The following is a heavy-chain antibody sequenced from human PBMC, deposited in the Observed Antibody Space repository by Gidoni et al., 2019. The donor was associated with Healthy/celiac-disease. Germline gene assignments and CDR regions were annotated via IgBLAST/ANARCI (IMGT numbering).Heavy chain of an antibody. Sequence: QVQLVQSGAEVKKPGASVKVSCKASGYTFTSYYMHWVRQAPGQGLEWMGIINPSGGSTSYAQKFQGRVTMTRDTSTSTVYMELSSLRSEDTAVYYCARDGDCSGGSCYSWFDPWGQGTLVTVSS. CDR2: INPSGGST. CDR1: GYTFTSYY. V-gene: IGHV1-46*01. J-gene: IGHJ5*02. D-gene: IGHD2-15*01. CDR3: ARDGDCSGGSCYSWFDP.